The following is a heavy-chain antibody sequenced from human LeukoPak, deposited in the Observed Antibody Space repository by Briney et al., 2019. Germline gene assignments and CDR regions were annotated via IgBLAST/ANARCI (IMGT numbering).Heavy chain of an antibody. CDR1: GGTFSSYA. CDR2: IIPIFGTA. D-gene: IGHD3-3*01. V-gene: IGHV1-69*05. Sequence: SVKVSCKASGGTFSSYAISWVRQAPGQGLEWMGRIIPIFGTANYAQRFQGRVTITTDESTSTAYMELSSLRSEDTAVYYCARGPLLRFLEWSGYWFDPWGQGTLVTVSS. CDR3: ARGPLLRFLEWSGYWFDP. J-gene: IGHJ5*02.